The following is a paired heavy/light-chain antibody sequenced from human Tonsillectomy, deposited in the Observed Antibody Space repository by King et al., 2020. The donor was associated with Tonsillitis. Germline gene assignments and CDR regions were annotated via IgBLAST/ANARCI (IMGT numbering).Light chain of an antibody. CDR3: QQYYDPPHT. J-gene: IGKJ2*01. V-gene: IGKV4-1*01. Sequence: DIVMTQSPDSLAVSLGERATINCKSSQNILYSSSNKNYLAWYQQKPGQPPKLLMYWASARESGVPDRFSGSGSATDFTLTISSLQAEDVAVYYCQQYYDPPHTFGQGTKLEI. CDR2: WAS. CDR1: QNILYSSSNKNY.
Heavy chain of an antibody. CDR3: ARLSASYYKAFDI. CDR2: IYGGDSDT. D-gene: IGHD3-10*01. Sequence: EVQLVQSGAEVKKPGESLKISCKGSGYSFTTYWIGWVRQMPGKGLEWMGIIYGGDSDTRYSPSFQGQVIISADKSITTAYLQWSSLKASDTAIYYCARLSASYYKAFDIWGHGTLVTVSS. CDR1: GYSFTTYW. J-gene: IGHJ3*02. V-gene: IGHV5-51*03.